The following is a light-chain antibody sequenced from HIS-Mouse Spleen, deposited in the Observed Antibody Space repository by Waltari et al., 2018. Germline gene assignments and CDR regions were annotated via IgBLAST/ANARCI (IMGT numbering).Light chain of an antibody. CDR1: SSDVGGYNY. J-gene: IGLJ1*01. CDR2: EVS. Sequence: QSALTQPPSASGSPGQSVTISCTGTSSDVGGYNYVSWYQQHPGKAPKLMIYEVSKRPSGCPSRFSGSKSGNTASLTVSGLQAEDEADYYCSSYAGSNNYVFGTGTKVTVL. V-gene: IGLV2-8*01. CDR3: SSYAGSNNYV.